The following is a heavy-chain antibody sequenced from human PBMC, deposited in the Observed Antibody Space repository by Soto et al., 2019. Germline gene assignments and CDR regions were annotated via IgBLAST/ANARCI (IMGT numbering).Heavy chain of an antibody. CDR3: AKDKGVFNWATSYFDY. CDR2: TSYDGNNE. J-gene: IGHJ4*02. CDR1: GFTFSNYA. V-gene: IGHV3-30*18. D-gene: IGHD1-1*01. Sequence: GGSLRLSCAASGFTFSNYAMHWVRHAPGKGLEWVALTSYDGNNEYYTDSVKGRFTISRDNSKNTPFLQMNSPRPEDTAVYYCAKDKGVFNWATSYFDYWGQGALVTVSS.